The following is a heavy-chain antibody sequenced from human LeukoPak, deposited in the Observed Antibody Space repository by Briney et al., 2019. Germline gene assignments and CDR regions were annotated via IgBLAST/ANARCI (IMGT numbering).Heavy chain of an antibody. CDR1: GYTFTGYY. D-gene: IGHD2-2*01. Sequence: GASVKVSCKASGYTFTGYYMHWVRQAPGQGLEWMGRINPNSGGTNYAQKFQGRVTMTRDTSISTAYMELSSLRSEDTAVYYCARQYCSSTSCYEGDAFDIWGQGTMVTVSS. J-gene: IGHJ3*02. CDR3: ARQYCSSTSCYEGDAFDI. V-gene: IGHV1-2*06. CDR2: INPNSGGT.